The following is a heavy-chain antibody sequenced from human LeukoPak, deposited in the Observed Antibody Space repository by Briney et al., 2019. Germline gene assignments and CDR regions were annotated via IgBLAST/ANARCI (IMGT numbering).Heavy chain of an antibody. V-gene: IGHV4-30-4*08. CDR2: IYYTGSA. D-gene: IGHD6-13*01. Sequence: SETLSLTCSVSGASISSSDHYWTWIRQPPGKGLEWIGYIYYTGSAYYNPSVQSRISISIDTSDNQFSLNLGSVTVADTAVYYCAQQPRGNWFDPWGQGTLVTVSS. J-gene: IGHJ5*02. CDR1: GASISSSDHY. CDR3: AQQPRGNWFDP.